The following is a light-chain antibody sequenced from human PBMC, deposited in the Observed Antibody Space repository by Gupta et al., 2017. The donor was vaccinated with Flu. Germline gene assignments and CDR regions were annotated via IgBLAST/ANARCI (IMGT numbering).Light chain of an antibody. V-gene: IGKV2-28*01. J-gene: IGKJ2*01. CDR2: LGS. CDR1: QSLLQSNGYYS. CDR3: MQTLQTSYT. Sequence: IVMTQSPLSLPVTPGESASISCRSSQSLLQSNGYYSLDWYLQKPGQSPQLLIYLGSTRASGVPDRFSGSGSGTDFSLKISKVEADDVGVYYCMQTLQTSYTFGQGTXLEIK.